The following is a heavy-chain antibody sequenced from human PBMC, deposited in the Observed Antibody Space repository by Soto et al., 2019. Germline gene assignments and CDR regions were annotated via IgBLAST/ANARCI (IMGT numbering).Heavy chain of an antibody. D-gene: IGHD3-3*01. V-gene: IGHV1-3*01. CDR2: INAGNGNT. CDR3: ARDHYYDFWSGYYTGTPFDY. J-gene: IGHJ4*02. CDR1: GYMFTSHA. Sequence: ASVKVSCKASGYMFTSHAMHWVRQAPGQRLEWMGWINAGNGNTKYSQKFEGRVTITRGTSASTAYMDLSSLGSEDTAVYYCARDHYYDFWSGYYTGTPFDYWGQGTLVTVSS.